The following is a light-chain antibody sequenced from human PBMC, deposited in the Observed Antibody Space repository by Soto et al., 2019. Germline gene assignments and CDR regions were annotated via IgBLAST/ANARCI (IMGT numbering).Light chain of an antibody. CDR2: DAS. CDR3: QQSYSTPPWT. J-gene: IGKJ1*01. Sequence: DIQLTQSPSSLSASVGDKVTITCRASQSIRSYLNWVQQKPGKAPKLLIYDASSLQTGVSSRFSGSGSGTDFSLTISSLQPEDFATYYCQQSYSTPPWTFGQGTKVEIK. V-gene: IGKV1-39*01. CDR1: QSIRSY.